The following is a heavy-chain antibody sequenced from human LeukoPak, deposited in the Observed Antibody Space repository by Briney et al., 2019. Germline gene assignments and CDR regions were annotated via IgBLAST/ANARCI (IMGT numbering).Heavy chain of an antibody. V-gene: IGHV4-4*02. Sequence: SETLSLTCAVSGGSISSSNWWSWVRQPPGKGLEWIGEIYHSESTNYNPSLESRVSISVDKSKNLFSLKLNSVTAADTAVYYCARNANPTDAFDIWGQGTMVTVFS. CDR2: IYHSEST. CDR1: GGSISSSNW. D-gene: IGHD2-2*01. J-gene: IGHJ3*02. CDR3: ARNANPTDAFDI.